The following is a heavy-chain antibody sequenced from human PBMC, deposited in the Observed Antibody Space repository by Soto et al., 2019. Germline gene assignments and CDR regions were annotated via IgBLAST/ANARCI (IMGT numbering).Heavy chain of an antibody. CDR3: ATHTRVATIGDDAFDI. D-gene: IGHD5-12*01. J-gene: IGHJ3*02. CDR1: GGTFSSYA. V-gene: IGHV1-69*12. Sequence: QVQLVQSGAEVKKPGSAVKVSCKASGGTFSSYAISWERQAPGQGLEWMGGIIPIFGTANYAQKFQGRVTITADESTSTAYMELSSLRSEDTAVYYCATHTRVATIGDDAFDIWGQGTMVTVSS. CDR2: IIPIFGTA.